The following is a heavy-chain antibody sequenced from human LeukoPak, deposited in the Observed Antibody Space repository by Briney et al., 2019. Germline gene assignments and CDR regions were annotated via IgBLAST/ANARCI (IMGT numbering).Heavy chain of an antibody. J-gene: IGHJ5*02. D-gene: IGHD6-13*01. V-gene: IGHV1-2*02. CDR2: INPNSGGT. CDR3: ARALYSSRKFDP. Sequence: ASVKVSCKASGHTFTGYYMHWVRQAPGQGLEWMGWINPNSGGTNYAQKFQGRVTMTRDTSISTAYMELSRLRSDDTAVYYCARALYSSRKFDPWGQGTLVTVSS. CDR1: GHTFTGYY.